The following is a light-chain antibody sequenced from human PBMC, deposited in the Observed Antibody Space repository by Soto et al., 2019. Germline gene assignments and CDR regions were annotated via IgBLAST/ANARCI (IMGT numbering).Light chain of an antibody. CDR1: QSVTSSY. V-gene: IGKV3-20*01. CDR2: AAY. J-gene: IGKJ1*01. Sequence: EIVLTQFPGTVSLSPGERATLSCRASQSVTSSYLAWYQQKPGQAPRLLIYAAYSRATGIPDRFSGSGSGTDFTLTISTLEPEDFAMYYCQQHGISRVRTFGQGTKVEVK. CDR3: QQHGISRVRT.